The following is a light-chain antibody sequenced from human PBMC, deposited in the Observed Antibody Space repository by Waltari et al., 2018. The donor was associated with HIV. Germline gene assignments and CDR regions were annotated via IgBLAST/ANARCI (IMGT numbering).Light chain of an antibody. CDR2: SAS. Sequence: DIQMTQSPTSLAASVGDRFTITCRTSQTIGYYLNWYQQIPGRPPKTLIHSASTLPSGVPSRFSGSGSGTDFTLTISGLQREDFATYFCQQSYGTPPWTFGQGTRVEV. CDR1: QTIGYY. J-gene: IGKJ1*01. CDR3: QQSYGTPPWT. V-gene: IGKV1-39*01.